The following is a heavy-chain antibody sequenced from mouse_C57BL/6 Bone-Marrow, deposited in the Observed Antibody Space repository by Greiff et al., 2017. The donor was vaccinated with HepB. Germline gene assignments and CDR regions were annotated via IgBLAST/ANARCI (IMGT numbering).Heavy chain of an antibody. V-gene: IGHV1-19*01. J-gene: IGHJ2*01. CDR2: INPYNGGT. CDR3: ARPWDYFDY. CDR1: GYTFTDYY. D-gene: IGHD4-1*01. Sequence: DVQLQESGPVLVKPGASVKMSCKASGYTFTDYYMNWVKQSHGKSLEWIGVINPYNGGTSYNQKFKGKATLTVDKSSSTAYMELNSLTSEDSAVYYCARPWDYFDYWGQGTTLTVSS.